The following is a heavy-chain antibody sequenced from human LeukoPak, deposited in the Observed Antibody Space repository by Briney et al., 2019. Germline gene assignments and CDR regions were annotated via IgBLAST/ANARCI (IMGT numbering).Heavy chain of an antibody. CDR2: INGDGSSS. Sequence: QAGGSLRLSCAASGFTFSTYWMHWVRQGPGEGLVWVSRINGDGSSSAYADSAKGRFTISRDNAKNTLYLQTDSLRAEDTAVYYCAREKEKSGVFDYWGQGTLVTVSS. D-gene: IGHD5-12*01. V-gene: IGHV3-74*01. CDR1: GFTFSTYW. CDR3: AREKEKSGVFDY. J-gene: IGHJ4*02.